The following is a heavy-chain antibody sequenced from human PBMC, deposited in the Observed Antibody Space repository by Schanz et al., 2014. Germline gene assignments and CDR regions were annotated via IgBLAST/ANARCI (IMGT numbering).Heavy chain of an antibody. CDR3: VRAGYETTGYYHLESWVGDYFDS. CDR2: INTDETTT. CDR1: GSTFSAYW. D-gene: IGHD3-22*01. J-gene: IGHJ4*02. Sequence: EVKLVESGGGLVQPGGCLRLSCAASGSTFSAYWMHWVRQVPGKGLVWIARINTDETTTKYADSVRGRFTISRDNSKNMVYLQMNSLRAEDTAVYYCVRAGYETTGYYHLESWVGDYFDSWGQGTLVTVSS. V-gene: IGHV3-74*01.